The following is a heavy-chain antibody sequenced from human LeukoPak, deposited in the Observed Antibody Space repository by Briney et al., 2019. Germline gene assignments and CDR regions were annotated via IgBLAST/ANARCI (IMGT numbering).Heavy chain of an antibody. Sequence: SVKVSCKASGGTFSSYAISWVRQAPGQGLEWMGRIIPIIGTANYAQKFQGRVTITTDESTSTAYMELSSLRSEDTAVYYCARSSYYGSGSQYKGGKNWFDPWGQGTLVTVSS. D-gene: IGHD3-10*01. J-gene: IGHJ5*02. CDR1: GGTFSSYA. CDR3: ARSSYYGSGSQYKGGKNWFDP. CDR2: IIPIIGTA. V-gene: IGHV1-69*05.